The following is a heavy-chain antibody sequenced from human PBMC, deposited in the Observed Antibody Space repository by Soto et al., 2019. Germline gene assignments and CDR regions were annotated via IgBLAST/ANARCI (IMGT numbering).Heavy chain of an antibody. V-gene: IGHV3-23*01. J-gene: IGHJ6*02. Sequence: PGVTLSLSCAASGSTIENFGKCWVRLAPGKGLEWISSISRSGFKKFYADSVKGRFTISRDNAKSTVYLELNNLSAEDTAVYFCARELAPTPLPPSSLMDVWGQGTTVTVSS. CDR2: ISRSGFKK. CDR3: ARELAPTPLPPSSLMDV. CDR1: GSTIENFG. D-gene: IGHD1-7*01.